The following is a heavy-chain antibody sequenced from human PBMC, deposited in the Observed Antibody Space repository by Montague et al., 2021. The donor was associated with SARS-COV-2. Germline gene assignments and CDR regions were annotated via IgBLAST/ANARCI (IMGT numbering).Heavy chain of an antibody. Sequence: SETLSLTCTVSGGSASSYYWSWIRQSPGKGLQWLGYIYYSGSTDYNPSLKSRVTMSVDTSKNQLSLRLNSVTTADTAVYFCARAGCFYDYWSGYSSSAGFFDPWGQGILVTVSS. J-gene: IGHJ5*02. CDR3: ARAGCFYDYWSGYSSSAGFFDP. CDR1: GGSASSYY. D-gene: IGHD3-3*01. CDR2: IYYSGST. V-gene: IGHV4-59*02.